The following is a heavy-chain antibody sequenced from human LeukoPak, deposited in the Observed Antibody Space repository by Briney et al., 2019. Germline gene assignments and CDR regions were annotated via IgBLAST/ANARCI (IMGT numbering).Heavy chain of an antibody. CDR3: ARDQEGFDY. CDR2: IYPRDGST. J-gene: IGHJ4*02. CDR1: GYTFTSNY. V-gene: IGHV1-46*01. Sequence: ASVKVSCKASGYTFTSNYIHWVRQAPGQGLEWMGVIYPRDGSTSYAQKFQGRVTVTRDTSTSTVHMELSGLRSEDTAVYYCARDQEGFDYWGQGTLVTVSS.